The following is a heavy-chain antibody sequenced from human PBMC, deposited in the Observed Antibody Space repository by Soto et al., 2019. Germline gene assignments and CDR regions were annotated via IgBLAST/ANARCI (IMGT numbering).Heavy chain of an antibody. CDR2: VCCSGST. CDR1: GGSIRNYY. Sequence: SETLCLTCTVSGGSIRNYYWSWIRQSPGKGLEWIGAVCCSGSTNYSPSLKSRVTISVDTSKNHFSLKLSSVTAADTAVYYCERELILTGRDYFDSWGQGTLVTVSS. D-gene: IGHD3-9*01. V-gene: IGHV4-59*01. J-gene: IGHJ4*02. CDR3: ERELILTGRDYFDS.